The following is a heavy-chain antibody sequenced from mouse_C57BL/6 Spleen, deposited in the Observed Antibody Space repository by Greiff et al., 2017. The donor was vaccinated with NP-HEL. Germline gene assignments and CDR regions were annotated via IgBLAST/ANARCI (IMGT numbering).Heavy chain of an antibody. V-gene: IGHV1-52*01. CDR1: GYTFTSYW. CDR2: IDPSDSET. CDR3: AGNYGSSRYWYFDV. J-gene: IGHJ1*03. D-gene: IGHD1-1*01. Sequence: QVQLQQPGAELVRPGSSVKLSCKASGYTFTSYWMHWVKQRPIQGLEWIGNIDPSDSETHYNQKFKDKATLTVDKSSSTAYMQLSSLPSADSAVYYCAGNYGSSRYWYFDVWGTGTTVTVSS.